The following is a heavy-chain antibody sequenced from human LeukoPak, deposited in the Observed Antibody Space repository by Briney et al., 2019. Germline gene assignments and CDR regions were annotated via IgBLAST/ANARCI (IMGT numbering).Heavy chain of an antibody. CDR3: AAYVPDILNGYSAFDI. Sequence: ETLTLTCAVSGYSISSCYYRGWLRQPPGKGVELIGSFYHSGSTYYSPSLKSRFTISVDTSKNKVSLKLSSVTAADPAVYYCAAYVPDILNGYSAFDIWGQGTMVTVSS. CDR2: FYHSGST. V-gene: IGHV4-38-2*01. CDR1: GYSISSCYY. D-gene: IGHD3-9*01. J-gene: IGHJ3*02.